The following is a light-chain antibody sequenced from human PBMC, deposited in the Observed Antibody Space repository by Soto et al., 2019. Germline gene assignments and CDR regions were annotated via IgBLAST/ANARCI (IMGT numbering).Light chain of an antibody. CDR1: QSAGNF. J-gene: IGKJ5*01. CDR2: GAS. Sequence: EIVMTQSRATLCVAPGETASLSCRASQSAGNFLALYQQKPGQAPRLLIYGASTRATSIPARFSGSGSGTDFTLTINGLQPEDFATYYCQQAASFPITFGQGTRLEIK. V-gene: IGKV3D-15*01. CDR3: QQAASFPIT.